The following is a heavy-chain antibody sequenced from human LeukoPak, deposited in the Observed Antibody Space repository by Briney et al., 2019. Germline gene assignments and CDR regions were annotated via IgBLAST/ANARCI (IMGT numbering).Heavy chain of an antibody. Sequence: PGGSLRLSCAASGFTFSSYAMSWVRQAPGKGLEWVANIKQDGSEEYYVDSVKGRFTISRDNAKNSLYLQMNSLRAEDTAVYYCASFLGGSAWLPAAFDIWGQGTMVTVSS. V-gene: IGHV3-7*01. CDR1: GFTFSSYA. CDR2: IKQDGSEE. J-gene: IGHJ3*02. D-gene: IGHD6-19*01. CDR3: ASFLGGSAWLPAAFDI.